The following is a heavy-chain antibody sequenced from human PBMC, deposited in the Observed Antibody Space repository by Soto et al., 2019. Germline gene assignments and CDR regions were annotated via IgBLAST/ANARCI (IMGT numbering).Heavy chain of an antibody. CDR2: ITPVLDMA. CDR1: GGTFSSNT. V-gene: IGHV1-69*02. J-gene: IGHJ6*02. CDR3: ARAISSACRFSAMDV. Sequence: QVQLVQSGAEVKKPGSSVRVSCKASGGTFSSNTLSWVRQAPGQGLEWMGRITPVLDMADYEQKFQDRLTITAAKSTTTVYMELGSLRSEDTAIYYCARAISSACRFSAMDVWGQGTTVTVSS. D-gene: IGHD3-3*01.